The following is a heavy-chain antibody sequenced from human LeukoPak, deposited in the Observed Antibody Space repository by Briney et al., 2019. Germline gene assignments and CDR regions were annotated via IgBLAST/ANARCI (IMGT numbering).Heavy chain of an antibody. CDR3: AKSGGPDYYDSSAFDI. D-gene: IGHD3-22*01. Sequence: PSQTLSLTCTVSGGSISCGSYYWSWIRQPAGKGLEWIGRIYSSGSTRYNPSLESRVTISLDTSKNQFSLKLSSVTAADTAVFYCAKSGGPDYYDSSAFDIWGQGTMVTVSS. V-gene: IGHV4-61*02. CDR2: IYSSGST. J-gene: IGHJ3*02. CDR1: GGSISCGSYY.